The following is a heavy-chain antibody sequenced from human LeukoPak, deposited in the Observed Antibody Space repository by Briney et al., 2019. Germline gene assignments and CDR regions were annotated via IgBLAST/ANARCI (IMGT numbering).Heavy chain of an antibody. V-gene: IGHV3-7*01. CDR1: GFTFSNYW. J-gene: IGHJ4*02. CDR2: IKQDGSEK. Sequence: GGSLRLSCAASGFTFSNYWMYWVRQAPGKGLEWVANIKQDGSEKFYVDSVKGRFTISRDNSKNTLYLQMNSLRAEDTAVYYCARVFLSTLLRYFDWSSDYWGQGTLVTVSS. D-gene: IGHD3-9*01. CDR3: ARVFLSTLLRYFDWSSDY.